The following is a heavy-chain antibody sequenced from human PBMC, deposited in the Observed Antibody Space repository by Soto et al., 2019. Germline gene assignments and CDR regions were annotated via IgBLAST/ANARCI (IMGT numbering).Heavy chain of an antibody. CDR2: IYYSGST. J-gene: IGHJ6*03. V-gene: IGHV4-39*01. Sequence: QLQLQESGPGLVKPSETLSLTCTVSGGSISSSSYYWGWIRQPPGKGLEGIGSIYYSGSTYYNPSLKSRVTISVDTSKNQFSLKLSSVTAADTAVYYCARPRGYCSGGSCYRAPMDVWGKGTTVTVSS. CDR1: GGSISSSSYY. CDR3: ARPRGYCSGGSCYRAPMDV. D-gene: IGHD2-15*01.